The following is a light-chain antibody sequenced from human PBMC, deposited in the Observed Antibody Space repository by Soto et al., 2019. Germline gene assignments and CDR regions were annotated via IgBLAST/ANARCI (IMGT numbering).Light chain of an antibody. Sequence: DIPMTQSPSSVSAFVGDRVTITCRASQGINKWLAWYQQKPGRAPRLLIYTASTLQSGVPSRFSGSGSGTVFTLTISGLQPEDFATYFCHQANSFPWTFGQGTKVEVK. CDR3: HQANSFPWT. CDR1: QGINKW. CDR2: TAS. V-gene: IGKV1-12*02. J-gene: IGKJ1*01.